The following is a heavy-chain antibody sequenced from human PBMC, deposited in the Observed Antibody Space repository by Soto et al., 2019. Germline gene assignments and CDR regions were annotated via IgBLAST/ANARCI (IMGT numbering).Heavy chain of an antibody. V-gene: IGHV1-69*01. CDR3: ARTITDYDSSGYYTYYGMDV. CDR2: IIPIFGTA. CDR1: GGTFSRYA. J-gene: IGHJ6*02. D-gene: IGHD3-22*01. Sequence: QVQLVQSGAEVKKPGSSVKVSCKASGGTFSRYAISWVRQAPGQGLEWMGGIIPIFGTANYAQKFQGRVTITADESTSTAYMELSSLRSEDTAVYYCARTITDYDSSGYYTYYGMDVWGQGTTVTVSS.